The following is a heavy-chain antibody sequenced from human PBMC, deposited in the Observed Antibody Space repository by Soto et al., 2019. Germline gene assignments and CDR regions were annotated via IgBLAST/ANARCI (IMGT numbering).Heavy chain of an antibody. V-gene: IGHV4-34*01. Sequence: QVQLQQWGAGLLKPSETLSLTCAVYGGSFSGYYWSWIRQPPGKGLEWIGEINHSGSTNYNPSLKGRVTISVDTSKNQFSLKLSSVTAADTAVYYCARGLQWLGSYYFDYWGQGTLVTVSS. D-gene: IGHD6-19*01. CDR3: ARGLQWLGSYYFDY. J-gene: IGHJ4*02. CDR2: INHSGST. CDR1: GGSFSGYY.